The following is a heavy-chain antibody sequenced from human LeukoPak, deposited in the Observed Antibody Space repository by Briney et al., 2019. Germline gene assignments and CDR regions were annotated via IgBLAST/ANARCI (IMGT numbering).Heavy chain of an antibody. CDR1: GFTFSSYS. D-gene: IGHD5-24*01. V-gene: IGHV3-21*01. J-gene: IGHJ3*02. CDR3: ARDGTVEMAPPGAFDI. CDR2: ISSSSSYI. Sequence: PGGSLRLPCAASGFTFSSYSMNWVRQAPGKGLEWVSSISSSSSYIYYADSVKGRFTISRDNAKNSLYLQMNSLRAEDTAVYYCARDGTVEMAPPGAFDIWGQGTMVTVSS.